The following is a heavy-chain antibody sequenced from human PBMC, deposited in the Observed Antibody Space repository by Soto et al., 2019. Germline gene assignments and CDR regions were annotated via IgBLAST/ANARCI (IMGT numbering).Heavy chain of an antibody. V-gene: IGHV1-18*01. CDR2: ISAYNGNT. D-gene: IGHD3-10*01. J-gene: IGHJ4*02. Sequence: ASVKVSCKASGYIFTSYGISWVRQAPGQGLEWMGWISAYNGNTNYAQKLQGRVTMTTDTSTSTAYMELRSLRSDDTAVYYCARDGYYYGSGSYYIIDYWGQGTLVTVSS. CDR3: ARDGYYYGSGSYYIIDY. CDR1: GYIFTSYG.